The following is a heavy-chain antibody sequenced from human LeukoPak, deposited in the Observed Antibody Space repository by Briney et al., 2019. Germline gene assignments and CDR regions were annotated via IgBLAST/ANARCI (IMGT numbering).Heavy chain of an antibody. CDR1: GGSVSSGSYY. V-gene: IGHV4-61*01. Sequence: SETLSLTCTVSGGSVSSGSYYWSWIRQPPGKGLEWIGYIYYSGSTNYNPSLKSRVTISVDTSKNQFSLKLSSVTAADTAVYYCARAGPHYDYVGGSYRGFDYWGQGTLVTVSS. CDR2: IYYSGST. CDR3: ARAGPHYDYVGGSYRGFDY. J-gene: IGHJ4*02. D-gene: IGHD3-16*02.